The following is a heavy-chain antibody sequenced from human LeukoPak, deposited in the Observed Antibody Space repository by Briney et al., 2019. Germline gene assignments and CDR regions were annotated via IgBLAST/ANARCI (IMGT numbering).Heavy chain of an antibody. V-gene: IGHV3-74*01. CDR3: ARDPYSGAYYGDH. D-gene: IGHD3-3*01. CDR2: IDSDGSTT. J-gene: IGHJ4*02. Sequence: GGSLRLSCAASGFTFSNYWMHWVRQAPGKGLVWVSRIDSDGSTTSYADSVKGRFTISRDNAKNTLYLQVDSLRADDTAVYYCARDPYSGAYYGDHWGQGTLVTVSS. CDR1: GFTFSNYW.